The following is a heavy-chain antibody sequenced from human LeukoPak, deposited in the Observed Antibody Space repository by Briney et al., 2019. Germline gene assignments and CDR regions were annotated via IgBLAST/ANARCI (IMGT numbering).Heavy chain of an antibody. CDR3: AKGVTASCYAALKK. D-gene: IGHD2-2*01. CDR1: GFTFSSYA. CDR2: ICGYGDST. Sequence: QPGGSLRLSCGASGFTFSSYALSWVRQAPGKGLEWGSVICGYGDSTFYADSVKGRFNIFRDNSKNTLFLQMNSLRAEDTAVYDCAKGVTASCYAALKKWGQGTLVTVSS. V-gene: IGHV3-23*01. J-gene: IGHJ4*02.